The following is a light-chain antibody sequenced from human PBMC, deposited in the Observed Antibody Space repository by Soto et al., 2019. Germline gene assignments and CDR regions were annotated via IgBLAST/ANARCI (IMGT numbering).Light chain of an antibody. V-gene: IGKV3-11*01. CDR2: DAS. J-gene: IGKJ4*01. CDR3: QQRRIWLT. Sequence: EIVLTQSPATLSLSPGERATLSCRASQSVSNFLAWYQQKPGQAPRLLIRDASTRAAGIPARFSGSGSGTDFTLTINSLEPEDVALYYCQQRRIWLTFGGGTKVE. CDR1: QSVSNF.